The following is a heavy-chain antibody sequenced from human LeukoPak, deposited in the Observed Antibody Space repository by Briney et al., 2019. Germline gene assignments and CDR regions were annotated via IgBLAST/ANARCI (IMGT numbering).Heavy chain of an antibody. Sequence: GSVKVSCKASGYTFTSYAMHWVRQAPGQRLEWMGWINAGNGNTKYSQKFQGRVTITRDTSASTAYMELSSLRSEDTAVYYCARVGYSSGWYNWFDPWGQGTLVTVSS. CDR1: GYTFTSYA. CDR3: ARVGYSSGWYNWFDP. J-gene: IGHJ5*02. D-gene: IGHD6-19*01. V-gene: IGHV1-3*01. CDR2: INAGNGNT.